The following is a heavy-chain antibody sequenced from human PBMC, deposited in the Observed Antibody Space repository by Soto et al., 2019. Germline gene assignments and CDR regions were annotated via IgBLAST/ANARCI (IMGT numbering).Heavy chain of an antibody. CDR3: ATFYYYDISGYYYPLNYNYYGMDV. CDR1: GFTFSSYA. CDR2: ISGSGGST. V-gene: IGHV3-23*01. J-gene: IGHJ6*02. Sequence: GGSLRLSCAASGFTFSSYAMSWIRQAPGKGLEWVSAISGSGGSTYYADSVKGRFTISRYNTKNTLYLQMNSLRAEDTAVYYCATFYYYDISGYYYPLNYNYYGMDVWGQGTTVTVSS. D-gene: IGHD3-22*01.